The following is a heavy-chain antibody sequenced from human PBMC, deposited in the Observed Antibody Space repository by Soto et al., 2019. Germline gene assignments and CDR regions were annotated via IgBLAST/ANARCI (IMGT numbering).Heavy chain of an antibody. V-gene: IGHV1-18*01. Sequence: ASLKVSGTSSGYTFTSYCISWVRQAPVQGLEWMGWISAYNFNTNYAQKLQGRVTMTPDTSTSTAYMELRSLRSDDTAVYYCARTGMSTASTSWFGPWGQGTLVTVSS. CDR1: GYTFTSYC. CDR2: ISAYNFNT. J-gene: IGHJ5*02. CDR3: ARTGMSTASTSWFGP. D-gene: IGHD2-8*02.